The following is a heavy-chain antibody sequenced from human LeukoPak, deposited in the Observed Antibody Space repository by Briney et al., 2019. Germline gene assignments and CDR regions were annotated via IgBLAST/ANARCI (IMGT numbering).Heavy chain of an antibody. CDR3: ARVNPSWFDP. V-gene: IGHV4-59*01. CDR1: VGSLSTYY. Sequence: SETLSLTSTVSVGSLSTYYWSWVRQPPRNGLEWMGYISYSVSTNYNPSPTSRVTISLDTSKNQFSLKLSSVTAADTAVYYWARVNPSWFDPWGQGTLVTVSS. J-gene: IGHJ5*02. CDR2: ISYSVST.